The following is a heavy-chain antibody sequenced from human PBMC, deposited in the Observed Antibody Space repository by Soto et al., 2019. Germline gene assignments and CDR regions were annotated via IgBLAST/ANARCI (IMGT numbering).Heavy chain of an antibody. J-gene: IGHJ4*02. D-gene: IGHD6-19*01. CDR1: GGSFNGYY. CDR2: VYHNGAT. CDR3: VRGTADVSSGRYAAFDY. Sequence: QVHLKQWGGGQLKPSETLSLTCAVYGGSFNGYYLTWIRQSPGKGPEWIAEVYHNGATNYSPSLKSRVALSIDTSRNQFSLTMTSVTAADTAMYYCVRGTADVSSGRYAAFDYWGRGTLVTVSA. V-gene: IGHV4-34*01.